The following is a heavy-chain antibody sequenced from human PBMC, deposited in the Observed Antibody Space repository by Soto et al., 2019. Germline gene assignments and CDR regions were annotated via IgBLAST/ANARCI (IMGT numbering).Heavy chain of an antibody. CDR1: GFTFSTYE. CDR2: ISSSGSTI. V-gene: IGHV3-48*03. D-gene: IGHD6-13*01. J-gene: IGHJ6*02. Sequence: EVQLVESGGGLVQPGGSLRLSCAASGFTFSTYEMNWVRQAPGKGLEWVSYISSSGSTIYYADSVKGRFTISRDNAKNSLYLQMNSLRAEDTAVYYCARDQAAGSFFPYYYGMDVRGQGTTVTVSS. CDR3: ARDQAAGSFFPYYYGMDV.